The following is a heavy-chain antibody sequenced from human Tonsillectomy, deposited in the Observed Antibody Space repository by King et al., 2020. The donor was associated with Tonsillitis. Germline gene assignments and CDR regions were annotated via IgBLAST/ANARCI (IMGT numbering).Heavy chain of an antibody. CDR1: GFTFSIYA. D-gene: IGHD5-12*01. CDR2: ISGNGGST. J-gene: IGHJ6*02. Sequence: VQLVESGGGLVQPGGSLRLSCAASGFTFSIYAMSWVRQAPGKGLEWVSAISGNGGSTYYADSVKGRFTISRDSSKNTLYLQMDSLRAEDTAVYYCAKSGGYDLYFYYGMDVWVQGTTVTVSS. CDR3: AKSGGYDLYFYYGMDV. V-gene: IGHV3-23*04.